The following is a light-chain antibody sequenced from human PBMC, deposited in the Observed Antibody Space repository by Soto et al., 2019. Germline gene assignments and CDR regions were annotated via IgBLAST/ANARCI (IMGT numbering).Light chain of an antibody. V-gene: IGKV3-15*01. CDR3: QQYNYWPWT. CDR1: QSVSSSY. CDR2: GTS. J-gene: IGKJ1*01. Sequence: EIVMTQSPATLSVSPGERATLSCRASQSVSSSYLAWYQQKPGQAPRLLIYGTSTRATGLPARFSGGGSGTEFTLTVDNLQSEDSAVYYCQQYNYWPWTFGQGTKVDIK.